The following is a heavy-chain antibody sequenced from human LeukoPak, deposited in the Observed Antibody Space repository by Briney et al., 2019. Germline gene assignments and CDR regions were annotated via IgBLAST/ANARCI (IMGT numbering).Heavy chain of an antibody. Sequence: GRSVSLSCIASKFILSDYWMNWVRQAPRRGLEGVANIKQVGSQKFYVDSVEGRLTNSRDNAKKSVCLQMNDLRAEDTAVYYRARGFGDANAFDLWGQGTLVTVSS. CDR1: KFILSDYW. CDR2: IKQVGSQK. D-gene: IGHD3-10*01. J-gene: IGHJ3*01. CDR3: ARGFGDANAFDL. V-gene: IGHV3-7*01.